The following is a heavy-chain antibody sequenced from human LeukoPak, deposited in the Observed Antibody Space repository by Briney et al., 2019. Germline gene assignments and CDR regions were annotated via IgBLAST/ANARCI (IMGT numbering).Heavy chain of an antibody. CDR1: GYTFTSYG. D-gene: IGHD1-26*01. CDR3: ARGGEIVGATTWSDY. CDR2: ISAYNGNT. J-gene: IGHJ4*02. V-gene: IGHV1-18*01. Sequence: ASVEVSCKASGYTFTSYGISWVRQAPGQGLEWMGWISAYNGNTNYAQKLQGRVTMTTDTSTSTAYMELRSLRSDDTAVYYCARGGEIVGATTWSDYWGQGTLVTVSS.